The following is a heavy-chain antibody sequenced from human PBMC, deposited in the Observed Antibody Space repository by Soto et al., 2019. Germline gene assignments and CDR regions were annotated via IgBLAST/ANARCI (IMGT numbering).Heavy chain of an antibody. V-gene: IGHV1-69*01. CDR1: GGTFSSYA. CDR3: ARYLVGATGFFDY. CDR2: IIPIFGTA. D-gene: IGHD1-26*01. J-gene: IGHJ4*02. Sequence: QVQLVQSGAEVKKPGSSVKVSCKASGGTFSSYAISWVRQAPGQWLEWMGGIIPIFGTANDAQKFQGRVTITADESTSTAYMELSSLSSEDTAVYYCARYLVGATGFFDYWGQGTLVTVSS.